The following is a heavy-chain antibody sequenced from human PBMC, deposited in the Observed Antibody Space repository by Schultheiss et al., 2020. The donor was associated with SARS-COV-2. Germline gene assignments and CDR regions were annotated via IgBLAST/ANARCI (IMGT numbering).Heavy chain of an antibody. D-gene: IGHD6-6*01. CDR1: GGSFSGYY. V-gene: IGHV4-59*04. J-gene: IGHJ3*02. CDR2: IYYSGST. CDR3: ARHLGAARTTDDAFDI. Sequence: SETLSLTCAVYGGSFSGYYWSWIRQPPGKGLEWIGSIYYSGSTYYNPSLKSRVTMSVDTSKNQFSLKLTSVTAADTAVYYCARHLGAARTTDDAFDIWGQGTMVTVSS.